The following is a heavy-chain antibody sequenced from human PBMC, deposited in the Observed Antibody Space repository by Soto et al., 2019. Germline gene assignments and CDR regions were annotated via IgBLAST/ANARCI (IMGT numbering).Heavy chain of an antibody. V-gene: IGHV3-23*01. CDR1: GFTFSGYA. CDR3: AKNEYCGGDCYLYYFDY. CDR2: ISGSGGST. J-gene: IGHJ4*02. D-gene: IGHD2-21*02. Sequence: PGGSLRLSCAASGFTFSGYAMIWVRQAPGKGLEWVSAISGSGGSTYYADSVKGRFTISRDNSKNTLYLQMNSLRAEDTAVYYCAKNEYCGGDCYLYYFDYWGQGTLVTVSS.